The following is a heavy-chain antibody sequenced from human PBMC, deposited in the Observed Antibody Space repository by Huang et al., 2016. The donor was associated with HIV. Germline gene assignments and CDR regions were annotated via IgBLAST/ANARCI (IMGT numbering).Heavy chain of an antibody. Sequence: QVQLVQSGAEVRRPGASVKISCKASGYSFSNYDLNWVRQTSGQGLEWMGWMNPNSGVAGYAQKFQGRVNMTRNTSISTAYLELKSLTAEDTAVYYCARNDYYDGLPWGQGTMVTVSS. D-gene: IGHD3-22*01. J-gene: IGHJ3*01. CDR3: ARNDYYDGLP. V-gene: IGHV1-8*01. CDR2: MNPNSGVA. CDR1: GYSFSNYD.